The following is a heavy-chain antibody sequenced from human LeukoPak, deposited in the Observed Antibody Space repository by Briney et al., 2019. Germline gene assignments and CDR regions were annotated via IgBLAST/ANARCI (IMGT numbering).Heavy chain of an antibody. J-gene: IGHJ4*02. D-gene: IGHD3-10*01. V-gene: IGHV1-8*01. CDR1: GYTVTTYD. CDR2: MNANSGNT. CDR3: ARRIRGAPTDH. Sequence: ASVKVSCKASGYTVTTYDPNWVRHATQQGLEWMGWMNANSGNTGYAQKFQGRVTMTRNTSISTVYMELNSLTSGDTAVYYCARRIRGAPTDHWGQGTLVTVSS.